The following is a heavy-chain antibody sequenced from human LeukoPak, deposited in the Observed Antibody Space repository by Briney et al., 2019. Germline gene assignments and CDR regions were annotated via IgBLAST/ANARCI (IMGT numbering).Heavy chain of an antibody. V-gene: IGHV3-30-3*01. D-gene: IGHD3-10*01. CDR1: GFTFSSYA. J-gene: IGHJ6*02. CDR3: ARDGTMVRGVTIGRYGMDV. CDR2: ISYDGSNK. Sequence: GGSLRLSCAASGFTFSSYAMRWVRQAPGKGLEWVAVISYDGSNKYYADSVKGRFTISRNNSKNTLYLQMNSLRAEDTAVYYCARDGTMVRGVTIGRYGMDVWGQGTTVTVSS.